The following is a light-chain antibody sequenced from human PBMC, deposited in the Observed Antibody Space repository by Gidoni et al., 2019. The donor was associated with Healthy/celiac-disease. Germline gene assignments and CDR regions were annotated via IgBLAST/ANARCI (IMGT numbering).Light chain of an antibody. V-gene: IGKV1-39*01. J-gene: IGKJ4*01. CDR3: QQSYSTPT. Sequence: DIQITQSPSSLSASVGDRVTITCRASQSISSYLNWYQQKPGKAPKLLIYAASSLQSRVPSRFSGSGAGTDFTLTISSLQPEDFATYYCQQSYSTPTFGGGTKVEIK. CDR2: AAS. CDR1: QSISSY.